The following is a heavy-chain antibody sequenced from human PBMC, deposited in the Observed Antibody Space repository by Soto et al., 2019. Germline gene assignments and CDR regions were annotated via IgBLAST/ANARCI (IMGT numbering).Heavy chain of an antibody. CDR1: GFSFSSYS. D-gene: IGHD3-9*01. Sequence: GGSLRLSCAASGFSFSSYSMNWVRQAPGKGLEWVSSISSSSSYIYYADSVKGRFTISRDNAKNSLYLQMNSLRAEDTAVYYCARPLRYFAWPADIWGQGPMVTVSS. CDR3: ARPLRYFAWPADI. V-gene: IGHV3-21*01. CDR2: ISSSSSYI. J-gene: IGHJ3*02.